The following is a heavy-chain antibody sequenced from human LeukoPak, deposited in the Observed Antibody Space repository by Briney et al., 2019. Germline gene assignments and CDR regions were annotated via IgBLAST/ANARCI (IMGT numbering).Heavy chain of an antibody. V-gene: IGHV1-2*02. CDR1: GYTFTGYY. J-gene: IGHJ4*02. CDR2: INPNSGGT. Sequence: GASVKVSCKASGYTFTGYYMHWVRQAPGQGLEWMGWINPNSGGTNYAQKFQGRVTMTRDTSISTAYMELGRLRSYDTAVYYCARDYSPPYSSSSLPFDYWGQGTLVTVSS. CDR3: ARDYSPPYSSSSLPFDY. D-gene: IGHD6-6*01.